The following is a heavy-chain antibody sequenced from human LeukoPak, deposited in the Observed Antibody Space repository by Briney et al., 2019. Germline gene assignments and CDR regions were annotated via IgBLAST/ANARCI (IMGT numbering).Heavy chain of an antibody. V-gene: IGHV4-30-2*01. CDR2: IYHSGST. CDR1: GGSISSGGYS. J-gene: IGHJ6*02. CDR3: ARDHPYYYGMDV. Sequence: SETLSLTRAVSGGSISSGGYSWSWIRQPPGKGLEWIGYIYHSGSTYYNPSLKSRVTISVDRSKNQFSLKLSSVTAADTAVYYCARDHPYYYGMDVWGQGTTVTVSS.